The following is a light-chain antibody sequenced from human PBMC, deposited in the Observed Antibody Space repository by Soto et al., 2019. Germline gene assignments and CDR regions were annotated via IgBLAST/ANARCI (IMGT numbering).Light chain of an antibody. J-gene: IGLJ1*01. CDR1: SSNIGAGYD. Sequence: QAVVTQPPSVSGAPGQRVTISCTGSSSNIGAGYDVHWYQQLRGTAPKLLIYGNSNRPSGVPDRFSGSKSGTSAALAITGLQAEAEADYYCQSYDSSLSGYVFGTGTKLTVL. V-gene: IGLV1-40*01. CDR2: GNS. CDR3: QSYDSSLSGYV.